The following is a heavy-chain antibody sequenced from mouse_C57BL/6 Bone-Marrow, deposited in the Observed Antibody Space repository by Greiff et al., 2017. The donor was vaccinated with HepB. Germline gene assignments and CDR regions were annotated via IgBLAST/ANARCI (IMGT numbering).Heavy chain of an antibody. Sequence: VKLQQPGAELVKPGASVKLSCKASGYTFTSYWMHWVKQRPGQGLEWIGMIHPNSGSTNYNEKFKSKATLTVDKSSSTAYMQLSSLTSEDSAVYYCARKTATVVFDYWGQGTTLTVSS. V-gene: IGHV1-64*01. CDR1: GYTFTSYW. D-gene: IGHD1-1*01. J-gene: IGHJ2*01. CDR2: IHPNSGST. CDR3: ARKTATVVFDY.